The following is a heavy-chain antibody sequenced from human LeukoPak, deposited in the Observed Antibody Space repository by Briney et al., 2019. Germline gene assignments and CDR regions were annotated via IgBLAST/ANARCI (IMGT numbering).Heavy chain of an antibody. CDR1: GFTFSSYS. V-gene: IGHV3-48*01. CDR3: AQAGRKAVAFEGMDV. D-gene: IGHD6-19*01. J-gene: IGHJ6*02. CDR2: ISSSSSTI. Sequence: GGSLRLSCAASGFTFSSYSMNWVRQAPGKGLEWVSYISSSSSTIYYADSVKGRFTISRDNAKNSLYLQMNSLRAEDTAVYYCAQAGRKAVAFEGMDVWGQGTTVTVSS.